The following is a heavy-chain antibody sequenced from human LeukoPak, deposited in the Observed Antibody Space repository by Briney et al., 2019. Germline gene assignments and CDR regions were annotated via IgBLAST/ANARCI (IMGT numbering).Heavy chain of an antibody. D-gene: IGHD1-26*01. CDR3: ARDKGVGATERFDY. V-gene: IGHV3-53*01. CDR1: GFTVSSPY. CDR2: IRGDAVT. Sequence: AGGSLRLSCAVSGFTVSSPYMTWARQAPGKGLEWVSTIRGDAVTSYAHSVKDRFTISRDNSKNTLYLQMSSLRSEDTAVYYCARDKGVGATERFDYWGQGTLVTVSS. J-gene: IGHJ4*02.